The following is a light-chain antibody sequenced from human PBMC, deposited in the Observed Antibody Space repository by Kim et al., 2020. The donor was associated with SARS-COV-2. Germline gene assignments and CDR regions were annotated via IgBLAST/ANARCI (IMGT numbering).Light chain of an antibody. CDR3: TSYAGSNNLDV. CDR1: SSDIGAYKY. V-gene: IGLV2-8*01. J-gene: IGLJ1*01. Sequence: QLVTISCTGTSSDIGAYKYVSWYQQHPGKAPKLMIYEVNRRPSGVPDRFSGSKSGNTASLTVSGLQAEDEADYYCTSYAGSNNLDVFGTGTKVTVL. CDR2: EVN.